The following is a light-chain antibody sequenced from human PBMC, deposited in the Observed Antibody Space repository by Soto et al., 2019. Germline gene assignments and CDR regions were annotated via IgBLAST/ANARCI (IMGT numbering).Light chain of an antibody. CDR2: WAS. V-gene: IGKV4-1*01. CDR1: QSVLYSSNNKNY. Sequence: DIVMTQSPDSLAVSLGERATINCKSSQSVLYSSNNKNYLAWYQQKPGQPPKLLIYWASTRESGVPDRFSGSGSGTDFTLTISSLQADDVAVYYCQQYSGAFGQGTKVEIK. CDR3: QQYSGA. J-gene: IGKJ1*01.